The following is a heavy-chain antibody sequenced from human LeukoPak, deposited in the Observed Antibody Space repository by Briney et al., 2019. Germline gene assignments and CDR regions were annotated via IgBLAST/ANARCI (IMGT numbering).Heavy chain of an antibody. CDR1: GYTFTAYY. J-gene: IGHJ4*02. CDR3: ARGRAQNEDQWLLQGY. Sequence: ASVEVSCKASGYTFTAYYIHWVRQAPGQGLEWMGWISPNSGDTNYAQKFQGRVTVTRDTSISTAYMELSGLISDDTAVYYCARGRAQNEDQWLLQGYWGQGTLVTISS. D-gene: IGHD5-12*01. V-gene: IGHV1-2*02. CDR2: ISPNSGDT.